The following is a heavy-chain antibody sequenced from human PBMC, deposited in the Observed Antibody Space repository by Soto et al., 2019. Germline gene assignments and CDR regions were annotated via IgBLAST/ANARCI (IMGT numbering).Heavy chain of an antibody. D-gene: IGHD6-6*01. V-gene: IGHV3-64*01. Sequence: EVQLVESGGGLAQPGGSLRLSCAASGFTFSSDAMDWVRQAPGKGLEYVSGISSNGIGTYYASSVKGRFTISRDNSRDTVYLQMDSLRPEDMAVYYCARRARAHYYYMDVWGKGTTVTVS. CDR1: GFTFSSDA. CDR2: ISSNGIGT. CDR3: ARRARAHYYYMDV. J-gene: IGHJ6*03.